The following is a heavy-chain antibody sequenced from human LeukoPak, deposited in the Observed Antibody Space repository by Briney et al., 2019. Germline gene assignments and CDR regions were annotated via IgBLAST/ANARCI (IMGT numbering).Heavy chain of an antibody. CDR1: GFSFGSSN. Sequence: PGGSLRLSCAASGFSFGSSNMNWVRQAPGKGLEWVSSINTGSSHIYYADSVKGRFTISRDNAKNSVYLQMNSLRAEDTAVYYCARDPTYYLRYGYFDFWGQGILVTVSS. J-gene: IGHJ4*02. V-gene: IGHV3-21*01. CDR2: INTGSSHI. D-gene: IGHD1-26*01. CDR3: ARDPTYYLRYGYFDF.